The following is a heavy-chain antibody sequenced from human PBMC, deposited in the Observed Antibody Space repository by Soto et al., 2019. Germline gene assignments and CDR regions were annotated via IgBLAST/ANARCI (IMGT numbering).Heavy chain of an antibody. J-gene: IGHJ5*02. V-gene: IGHV1-69*01. CDR2: IIPIFGTA. Sequence: GKGLEWMGGIIPIFGTANYAQKFQGRVTITADESTSTAYMELSSLRSEDTAVYYCARDRYSSGWYLNWFDPWGQGTLVTVSS. D-gene: IGHD6-19*01. CDR3: ARDRYSSGWYLNWFDP.